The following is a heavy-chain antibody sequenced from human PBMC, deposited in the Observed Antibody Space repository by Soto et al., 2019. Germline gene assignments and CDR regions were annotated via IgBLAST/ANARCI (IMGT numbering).Heavy chain of an antibody. V-gene: IGHV3-30-3*01. J-gene: IGHJ4*02. CDR2: ISYDGSNK. Sequence: GGSLRLSCAASGFTFSSYAMHWVRQAPGKGLEWVAVISYDGSNKYYADSVKGRFTISRDNSKNTLYLQMNGLRAEDTAVYYCARGGSSPRDLDYWGQGTQVTVSS. CDR1: GFTFSSYA. CDR3: ARGGSSPRDLDY. D-gene: IGHD2-15*01.